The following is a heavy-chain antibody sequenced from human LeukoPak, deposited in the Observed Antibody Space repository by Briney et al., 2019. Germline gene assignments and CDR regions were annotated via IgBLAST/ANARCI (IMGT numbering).Heavy chain of an antibody. V-gene: IGHV3-23*01. CDR1: GFNFSSHA. CDR2: LSGSGLST. J-gene: IGHJ4*02. Sequence: GGSLRLSCAASGFNFSSHAMSWVRQAPGKGLQWVSALSGSGLSTYYADSVKGRFTISRDNSKNTLYLQMNSLRAEDTAVYYCAKGGESSSWLFDYWGQGTLVLVSS. D-gene: IGHD6-13*01. CDR3: AKGGESSSWLFDY.